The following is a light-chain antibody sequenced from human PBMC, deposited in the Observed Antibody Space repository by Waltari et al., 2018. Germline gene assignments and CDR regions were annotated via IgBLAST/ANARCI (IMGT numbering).Light chain of an antibody. CDR1: QSISDW. CDR3: QQYNSYWT. J-gene: IGKJ1*01. Sequence: DIQMTQSPSTLSASVGDRVTITCRDSQSISDWLAWYQQKPGKAPKVLIYDASTVESGVPSRFSGSGSGTDFSLTISSLQPDDFATYYCQQYNSYWTFGQGTKVEIK. V-gene: IGKV1-5*01. CDR2: DAS.